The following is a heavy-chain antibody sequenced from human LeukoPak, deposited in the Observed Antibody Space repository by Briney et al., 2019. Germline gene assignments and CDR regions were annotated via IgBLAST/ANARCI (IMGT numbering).Heavy chain of an antibody. CDR2: INPNSGGT. V-gene: IGHV1-2*02. CDR1: GYIFTGYY. J-gene: IGHJ4*02. Sequence: ASVKVSCKASGYIFTGYYMHWVRQAPGQGLEWMGWINPNSGGTNSAQKFQGRVTMARDTSISTAYMELSRLTSDDTAVYYCARHPYSGSYHFDYWGQGTLVTVSS. D-gene: IGHD1-26*01. CDR3: ARHPYSGSYHFDY.